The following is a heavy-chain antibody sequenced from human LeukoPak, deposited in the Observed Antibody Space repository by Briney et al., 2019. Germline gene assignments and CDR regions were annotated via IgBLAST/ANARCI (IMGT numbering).Heavy chain of an antibody. CDR3: ARDRGNDYFDS. V-gene: IGHV3-33*08. Sequence: GGSLRLSCEGSAFIFSGHWMNWVRQAPGKRLEWLTFTWSDGRSEYYADSVKGRFSVSRDNSKNTVYLQIDSLRVEDTAVYYCARDRGNDYFDSWGQGTLVTVSS. CDR2: TWSDGRSE. CDR1: AFIFSGHW. J-gene: IGHJ4*02.